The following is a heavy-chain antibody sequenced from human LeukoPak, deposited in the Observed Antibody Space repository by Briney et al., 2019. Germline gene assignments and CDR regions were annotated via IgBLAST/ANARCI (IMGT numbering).Heavy chain of an antibody. CDR2: MNPNSGGT. J-gene: IGHJ4*02. V-gene: IGHV1-2*02. D-gene: IGHD6-6*01. CDR1: GYTFTGYH. CDR3: ARGSGIVEAARHGNDY. Sequence: GASVKVSCKASGYTFTGYHMHWVRRAPGQGLEWMGSMNPNSGGTQYVQKFQGRVTMTRDTSISTAYMEVSSLRSDDTAVYYCARGSGIVEAARHGNDYWGQGTLVTVSS.